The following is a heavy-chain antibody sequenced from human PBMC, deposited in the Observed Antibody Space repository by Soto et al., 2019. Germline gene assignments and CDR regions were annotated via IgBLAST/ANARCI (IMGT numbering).Heavy chain of an antibody. CDR3: ARGITGTTYYFDY. Sequence: SETLSLTCTVSGGSISSSSYYCGWIRQPPGKGLEWIGSIYYSGSTYYNPSLKSRVTISVDTSKNLFSLKLNSVTAADTDVYYCARGITGTTYYFDYWGQGTLVTVSS. D-gene: IGHD1-7*01. CDR1: GGSISSSSYY. V-gene: IGHV4-39*01. J-gene: IGHJ4*02. CDR2: IYYSGST.